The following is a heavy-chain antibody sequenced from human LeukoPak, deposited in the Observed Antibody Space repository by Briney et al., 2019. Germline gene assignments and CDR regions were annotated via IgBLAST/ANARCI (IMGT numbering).Heavy chain of an antibody. CDR2: ITATTSGT. CDR3: ARGVTPDWFDP. D-gene: IGHD2-21*02. J-gene: IGHJ5*02. CDR1: GFTFSIYA. V-gene: IGHV3-23*01. Sequence: PVGSLRLSCAASGFTFSIYAMHWVRQAPGKGLEWVSTITATTSGTSYADSVKGRFTISRDNSKRTLYLQMHSLRAEDTAMYYCARGVTPDWFDPWGQGTLVTVSS.